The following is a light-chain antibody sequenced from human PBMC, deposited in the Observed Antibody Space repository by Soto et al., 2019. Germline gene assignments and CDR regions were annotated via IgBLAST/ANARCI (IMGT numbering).Light chain of an antibody. Sequence: EIVMTQSPATLSVSPGERATLSCRASQSVSSNLAWYQQKPCQAPRLLIYGPSTRATGIPARFSGSGSGTEFTLTISSLQSEDFAVYYCQQYDNWPRSFGGGTKVEIK. CDR3: QQYDNWPRS. CDR1: QSVSSN. V-gene: IGKV3-15*01. CDR2: GPS. J-gene: IGKJ4*01.